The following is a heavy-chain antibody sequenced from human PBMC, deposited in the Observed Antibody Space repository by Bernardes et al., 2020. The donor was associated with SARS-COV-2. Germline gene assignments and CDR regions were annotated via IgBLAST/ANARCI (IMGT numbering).Heavy chain of an antibody. J-gene: IGHJ4*02. CDR1: GGSFSDYN. CDR2: INHSGAT. Sequence: SETLSLTCAVYGGSFSDYNWSWIRQSPGKGLEWIGQINHSGATIYNPSLKSRVTISVDPSRNQFSLKLSSVTAADTAVYYCARGVPGYWGQGSLVTVAS. CDR3: ARGVPGY. V-gene: IGHV4-34*01.